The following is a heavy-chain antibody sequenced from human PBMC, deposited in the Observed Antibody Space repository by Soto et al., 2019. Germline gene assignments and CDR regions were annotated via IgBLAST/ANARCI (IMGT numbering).Heavy chain of an antibody. CDR2: IYYSGST. V-gene: IGHV4-31*02. Sequence: LIRTVDGRSIRSGGNYWSWLLQHPGKGLEWIGYIYYSGSTYYNPSLKSRVTISVDTSKNQFSLKLSSVTAADTAVYYCARTFITILGVTTFYYYSMDVSLQVTTVT. D-gene: IGHD3-3*01. J-gene: IGHJ6*02. CDR1: GRSIRSGGNY. CDR3: ARTFITILGVTTFYYYSMDV.